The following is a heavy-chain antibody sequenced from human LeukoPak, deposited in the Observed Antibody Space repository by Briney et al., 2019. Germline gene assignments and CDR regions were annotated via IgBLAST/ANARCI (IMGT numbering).Heavy chain of an antibody. Sequence: PGGSLRLSCAASGFTFSSYWMSWVRQAPGKGLEWVANTKQDGSEKYYVDSVKGRFTISRDNAKNSLYLQMNSLRAEDTAVYYCARGTIAAAGYYYFDYWGQGTQVTVSS. D-gene: IGHD6-13*01. CDR1: GFTFSSYW. J-gene: IGHJ4*02. CDR2: TKQDGSEK. V-gene: IGHV3-7*04. CDR3: ARGTIAAAGYYYFDY.